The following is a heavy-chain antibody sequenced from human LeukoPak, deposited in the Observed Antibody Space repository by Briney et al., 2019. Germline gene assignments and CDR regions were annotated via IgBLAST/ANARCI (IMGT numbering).Heavy chain of an antibody. J-gene: IGHJ3*02. CDR3: AKVGDYDILTGLTHDAFDI. Sequence: GGSLRLSCAASGFTFSSYAMSWVRQAPGKGLEWVSAISGSGGNTYYADSVKGRFTISRDNSKNTLYLQMNSLRAEDTAVYYCAKVGDYDILTGLTHDAFDIWGQGTMVTVSS. V-gene: IGHV3-23*01. D-gene: IGHD3-9*01. CDR2: ISGSGGNT. CDR1: GFTFSSYA.